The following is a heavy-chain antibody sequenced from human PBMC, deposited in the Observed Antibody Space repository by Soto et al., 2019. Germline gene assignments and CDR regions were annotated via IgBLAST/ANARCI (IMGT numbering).Heavy chain of an antibody. CDR2: INHSGSS. CDR1: GGSFSGYI. V-gene: IGHV4-34*01. Sequence: SGTLALTCAVSGGSFSGYIWTGIRQTPGKGLQWIRPINHSGSSIYNPSFQNRLTISTMPNNQFSLELSSVPAADTAVYSCTRGLFRGSSYSGSWYYFDPWGQGTMVP. J-gene: IGHJ5*02. D-gene: IGHD1-26*01. CDR3: TRGLFRGSSYSGSWYYFDP.